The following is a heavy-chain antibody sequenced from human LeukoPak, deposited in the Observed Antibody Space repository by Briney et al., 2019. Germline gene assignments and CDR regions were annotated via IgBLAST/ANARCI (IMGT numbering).Heavy chain of an antibody. CDR2: INHSGGST. Sequence: ASVKVSCKASGYTFTSYYMHWVRQPPGQELEGMGIINHSGGSTSYAQKFQDRVTMTRDMSTSSVYMELRSRRSEDTAVYYCARGGTTRVVVPAAMKYYFDYWGQGTLVTVSS. D-gene: IGHD2-2*01. V-gene: IGHV1-46*01. CDR1: GYTFTSYY. J-gene: IGHJ4*02. CDR3: ARGGTTRVVVPAAMKYYFDY.